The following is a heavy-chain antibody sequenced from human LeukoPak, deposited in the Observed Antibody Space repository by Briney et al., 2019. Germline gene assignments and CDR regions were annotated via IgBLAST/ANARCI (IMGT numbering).Heavy chain of an antibody. J-gene: IGHJ5*02. CDR2: INHSGST. D-gene: IGHD2-8*01. Sequence: PSETLSLTCTVSGGSISSSSYYWSWIRQPPGKGLEWIGEINHSGSTNYNPSLKSRVTISVDTSKNQFSLKLSSVTAADTAVYYCARDRFYCTNGVCYWDWFDPWGQGTLVTVSS. CDR1: GGSISSSSYY. V-gene: IGHV4-39*07. CDR3: ARDRFYCTNGVCYWDWFDP.